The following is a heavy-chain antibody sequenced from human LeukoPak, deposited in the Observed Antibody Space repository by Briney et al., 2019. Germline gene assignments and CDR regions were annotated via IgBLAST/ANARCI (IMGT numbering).Heavy chain of an antibody. CDR3: ARGVEGIVVVPAYFDY. V-gene: IGHV4-34*01. D-gene: IGHD2-2*01. CDR1: GGSFSGYY. J-gene: IGHJ4*02. Sequence: SETLSLTCAVYGGSFSGYYWSWIRQPPGKGLEWIGEINHSGSTNYNPSLKSRVTISVDTSKNQFSLKLSSATAADTAVYYCARGVEGIVVVPAYFDYWGQGTLVTVSS. CDR2: INHSGST.